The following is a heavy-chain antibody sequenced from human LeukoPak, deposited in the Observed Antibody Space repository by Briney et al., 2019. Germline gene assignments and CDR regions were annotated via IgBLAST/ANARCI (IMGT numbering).Heavy chain of an antibody. Sequence: GGSLRLSCAASGFTFDDYAMHWVRQAPGKGLEWVSLISGDGGSTYYADSVKGRFTISRDNSKNSLYLQMNSLRIEDTALYYCAKSQGYCSSTGCRPYSSSWPFNYWGQGTLVTVSS. D-gene: IGHD2-2*01. CDR2: ISGDGGST. V-gene: IGHV3-43*02. CDR1: GFTFDDYA. J-gene: IGHJ4*02. CDR3: AKSQGYCSSTGCRPYSSSWPFNY.